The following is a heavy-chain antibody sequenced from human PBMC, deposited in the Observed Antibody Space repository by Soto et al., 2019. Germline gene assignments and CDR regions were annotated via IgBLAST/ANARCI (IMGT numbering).Heavy chain of an antibody. CDR1: GFSISNAW. Sequence: EVQLVESGGGLVKPGGSLRLSCAASGFSISNAWMTWVRQAPGKGLEWVGRIKRKTDGGTTEYAAPVKGRFTISRDDSKNTLYLQMNSLKTEDTAVYYCTTYTHGSSTDWGQGTLVTVSS. CDR2: IKRKTDGGTT. J-gene: IGHJ4*02. V-gene: IGHV3-15*01. D-gene: IGHD1-26*01. CDR3: TTYTHGSSTD.